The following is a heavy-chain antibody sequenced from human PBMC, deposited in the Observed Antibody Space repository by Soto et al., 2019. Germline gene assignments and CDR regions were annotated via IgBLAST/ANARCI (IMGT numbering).Heavy chain of an antibody. Sequence: GGSLRLSCAASGFTVSSNYMSWVRQAPGKGLEWVSVIYSGGSTYYADSVKGRFTISRDNSKNTLYLQMNSLRAEDTAVYYCARVGSDYYDSSGPFDYWGQGTLVTAPQ. CDR1: GFTVSSNY. J-gene: IGHJ4*02. CDR3: ARVGSDYYDSSGPFDY. V-gene: IGHV3-53*01. CDR2: IYSGGST. D-gene: IGHD3-22*01.